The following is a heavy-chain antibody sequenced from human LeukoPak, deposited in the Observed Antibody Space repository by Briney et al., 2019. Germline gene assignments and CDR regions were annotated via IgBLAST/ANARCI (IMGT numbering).Heavy chain of an antibody. V-gene: IGHV3-30*02. D-gene: IGHD3-10*01. CDR2: IRSDGSNK. CDR1: GFTFDDYG. J-gene: IGHJ5*01. Sequence: PGGSLRLSCAASGFTFDDYGMNWVRQAPGKGLEWVAFIRSDGSNKYYADSVKGRFTISRDNSKKTLYLQMNSLRTEDTSVYYCARARRSGGITMLRGVRDRGWFDSWGQGTLVTVSS. CDR3: ARARRSGGITMLRGVRDRGWFDS.